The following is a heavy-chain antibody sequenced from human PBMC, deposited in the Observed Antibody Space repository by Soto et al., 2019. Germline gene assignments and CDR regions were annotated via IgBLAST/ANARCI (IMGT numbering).Heavy chain of an antibody. D-gene: IGHD3-10*01. J-gene: IGHJ4*02. V-gene: IGHV3-30*18. CDR2: ISYDGTNE. CDR3: AKGVVREPAYFDY. CDR1: GFTFSAFA. Sequence: LRLSCTVSGFTFSAFAMYWVRQAPGKGLEWVARISYDGTNEDYAESVRGRFTISRDNSKNTLYLDMNSLSAEDSAVYFCAKGVVREPAYFDYWGQGTLVTVSS.